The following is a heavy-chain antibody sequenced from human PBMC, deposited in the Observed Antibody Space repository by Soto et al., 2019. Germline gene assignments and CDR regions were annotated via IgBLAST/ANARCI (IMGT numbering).Heavy chain of an antibody. CDR1: GFTFSSYA. D-gene: IGHD1-26*01. CDR2: ISVSGGTT. Sequence: GGSLRLSCAASGFTFSSYAMSWVRQAPGKGLEWVSAISVSGGTTYYADSVKGRFTISRDNSKNTLYLQMNSLRAEDTAVYYCARAKTDRGATYYFDYWGQGTLVTVSS. J-gene: IGHJ4*02. V-gene: IGHV3-23*01. CDR3: ARAKTDRGATYYFDY.